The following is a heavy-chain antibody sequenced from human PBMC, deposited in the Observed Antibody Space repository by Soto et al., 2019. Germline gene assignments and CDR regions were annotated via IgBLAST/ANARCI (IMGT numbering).Heavy chain of an antibody. CDR1: GDSISGSPYF. V-gene: IGHV4-39*01. Sequence: QVRLQEAGPGLVMPSETLSLTCTVSGDSISGSPYFWVWIRQPPGKRLEWIGSVFYDAYTLYTPSLKSRATISVDTSRNQFYLTLTSVAAADMAIYFCARVQAAVPDYWGQGILVTVSS. J-gene: IGHJ4*02. D-gene: IGHD6-13*01. CDR3: ARVQAAVPDY. CDR2: VFYDAYT.